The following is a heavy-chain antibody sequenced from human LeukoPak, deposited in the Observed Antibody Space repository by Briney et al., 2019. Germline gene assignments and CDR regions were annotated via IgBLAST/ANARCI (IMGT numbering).Heavy chain of an antibody. V-gene: IGHV4-59*12. D-gene: IGHD5-12*01. CDR2: IYYSGST. J-gene: IGHJ4*02. Sequence: PSETLSLTCTVSGGSISSYYWSWIRQPPGKGLEWIGYIYYSGSTYYNPSLKSRVTISVDTSKNQFSLKLSSVTAADTAVYYCARARYSGYIGSYFDYWGQGTLVTVSS. CDR1: GGSISSYY. CDR3: ARARYSGYIGSYFDY.